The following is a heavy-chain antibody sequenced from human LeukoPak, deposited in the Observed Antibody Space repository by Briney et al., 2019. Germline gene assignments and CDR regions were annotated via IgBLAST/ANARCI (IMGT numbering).Heavy chain of an antibody. CDR3: ARDRQGYSGYVYYFDY. J-gene: IGHJ4*02. Sequence: PSETLSLTCTVSGGSISSYYWSWLRQPAGKGLEWIGRIYTSGSTNYNPSLKSRVTISVDKSKNQFSLKLSSVTAADTAVYYCARDRQGYSGYVYYFDYWGQGTLVTVSS. D-gene: IGHD5-12*01. CDR2: IYTSGST. V-gene: IGHV4-4*07. CDR1: GGSISSYY.